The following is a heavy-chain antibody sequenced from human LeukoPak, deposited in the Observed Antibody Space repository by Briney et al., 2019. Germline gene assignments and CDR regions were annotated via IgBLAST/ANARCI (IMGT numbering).Heavy chain of an antibody. CDR1: GFTFSSYA. Sequence: PGGSLRLSCAAPGFTFSSYAMSWVRQAPGKGLEWVSAISGSGGSTYYADSVKGRFTISRDNSKNTLYLQMNSLRAEDTAVYYCAKDPGITDYYDYWGQGTLVTVSS. D-gene: IGHD3-16*01. J-gene: IGHJ4*02. CDR2: ISGSGGST. V-gene: IGHV3-23*01. CDR3: AKDPGITDYYDY.